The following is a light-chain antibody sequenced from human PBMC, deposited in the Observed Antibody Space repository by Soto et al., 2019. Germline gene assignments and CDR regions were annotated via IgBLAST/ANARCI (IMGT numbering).Light chain of an antibody. Sequence: QSVLTQPTSVSGSPGQSITISCTGNHNDIGTYDYVSWYQQHPGRAPRLLIHGVTTRPSGISGRFSASKSGLTAPLTISGLQPEDEADYYCSSFTSNRIDVFGPGTKVTVL. V-gene: IGLV2-14*03. CDR1: HNDIGTYDY. CDR2: GVT. CDR3: SSFTSNRIDV. J-gene: IGLJ1*01.